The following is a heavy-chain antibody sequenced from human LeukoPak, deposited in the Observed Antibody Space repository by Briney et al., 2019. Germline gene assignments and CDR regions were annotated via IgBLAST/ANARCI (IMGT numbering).Heavy chain of an antibody. D-gene: IGHD3-10*01. J-gene: IGHJ6*03. V-gene: IGHV3-9*01. Sequence: GGSLRLSCAASGFTFDDYAMHWVRQAPGKGLEWVSGISWNSGSIGYADSVKGRFTISRDNAKNSLYLQMNSLRAEDTAVYYCAKGAIVRGVLYYHYYMDVWGKGTTVTVSS. CDR2: ISWNSGSI. CDR1: GFTFDDYA. CDR3: AKGAIVRGVLYYHYYMDV.